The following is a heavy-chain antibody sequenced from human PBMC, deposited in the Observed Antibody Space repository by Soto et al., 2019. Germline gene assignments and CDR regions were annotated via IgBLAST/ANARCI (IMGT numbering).Heavy chain of an antibody. J-gene: IGHJ6*03. CDR2: IKQDGSEK. D-gene: IGHD3-9*01. Sequence: EVQLVESGGGLVQPGGSLRLSCAASGFTFSSYWMSWVRQAPGKGLEWVANIKQDGSEKYYVDSVKGRFTISRDNAKNSLYLQMNSLRAEDTAVYYCARDHASAYFDWLPTYYYYYMDVWGKGTTVTVSS. CDR1: GFTFSSYW. CDR3: ARDHASAYFDWLPTYYYYYMDV. V-gene: IGHV3-7*01.